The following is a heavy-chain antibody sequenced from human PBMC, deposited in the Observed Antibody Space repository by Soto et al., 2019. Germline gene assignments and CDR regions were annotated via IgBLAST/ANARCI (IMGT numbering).Heavy chain of an antibody. J-gene: IGHJ6*02. Sequence: PSQTLSLTCAISGDSVSGNSAAWNWIRQSPSRGLEWLGRTYYRSKWYNDYAVSVKSRITINPDTSKNQFSLQLNYVTPEDTAVYYCARFNAVVYESYRGRYAMDFSCQAPTVT. V-gene: IGHV6-1*01. CDR3: ARFNAVVYESYRGRYAMDF. CDR1: GDSVSGNSAA. D-gene: IGHD3-16*01. CDR2: TYYRSKWYN.